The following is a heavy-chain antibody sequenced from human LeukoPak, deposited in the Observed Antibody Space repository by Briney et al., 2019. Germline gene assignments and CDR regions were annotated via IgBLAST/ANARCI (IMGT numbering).Heavy chain of an antibody. J-gene: IGHJ4*02. CDR2: ISSSSSHI. D-gene: IGHD2-2*01. V-gene: IGHV3-21*01. Sequence: GGSLRLSCAASGFTFSSYSMNWVRQAPGKGLEWVSSISSSSSHIYYADSVKGRFTISRDNAKNSLYLQMNSLRAEDTAVYYCARDADRYCSSTSCPDFDYWGQGTLVTVSS. CDR1: GFTFSSYS. CDR3: ARDADRYCSSTSCPDFDY.